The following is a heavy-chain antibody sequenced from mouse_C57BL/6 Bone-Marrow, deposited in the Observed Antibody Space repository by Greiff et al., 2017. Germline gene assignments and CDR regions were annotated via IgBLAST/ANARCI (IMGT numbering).Heavy chain of an antibody. D-gene: IGHD1-1*01. Sequence: VQVVESGPELVKPGASVKISCKASGYSFTSYYIHWVKQRPGQGLAWIGWIYPGSGNTKYNEKFKGKATLTADTSSSTAYMQLSSLTSEDSAVYYCARRAYYGSSLRYAMDYWGQGTSVTVSS. CDR1: GYSFTSYY. CDR2: IYPGSGNT. V-gene: IGHV1-66*01. CDR3: ARRAYYGSSLRYAMDY. J-gene: IGHJ4*01.